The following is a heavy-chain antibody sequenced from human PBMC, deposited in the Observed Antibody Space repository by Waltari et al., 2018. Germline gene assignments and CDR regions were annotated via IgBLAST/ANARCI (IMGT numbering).Heavy chain of an antibody. CDR3: AGDKY. CDR1: GFTCSSNW. J-gene: IGHJ4*02. CDR2: INQDGSKK. V-gene: IGHV3-7*01. Sequence: EVQLVESGGGLGQPGGSLRLSGEASGFTCSSNWMTWVPQAPGKGLEEVANINQDGSKKDYVDSVKGRFTISRDNAKNSLYLQMNSLRAEDTAVYYCAGDKYWGQGTLVTVSS.